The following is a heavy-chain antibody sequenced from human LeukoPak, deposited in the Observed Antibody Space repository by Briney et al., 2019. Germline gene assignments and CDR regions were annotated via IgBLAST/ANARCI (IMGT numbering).Heavy chain of an antibody. CDR3: AKDRRGSRNSLDV. V-gene: IGHV1-18*01. Sequence: ASVKVSCKASGYTFSTYGISWVRQAPAQGLEWMGWILPYSGNTNYAQKLQGRVSVTTDTSTTTAYMELRSLTSDDTAVYYCAKDRRGSRNSLDVWGQGTTITVSS. D-gene: IGHD3-16*01. CDR1: GYTFSTYG. CDR2: ILPYSGNT. J-gene: IGHJ6*02.